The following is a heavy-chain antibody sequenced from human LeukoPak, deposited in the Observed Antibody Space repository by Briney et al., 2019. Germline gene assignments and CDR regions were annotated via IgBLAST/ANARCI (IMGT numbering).Heavy chain of an antibody. D-gene: IGHD6-13*01. Sequence: SVKVSCKASGGTFSSYAISWVRQAPGQGLEWMGGIIPIFGTANYAQRFQGRVTITADESTSTAYMELSSLRSEDTAVYYCARDEAAGTLWFDPWGQGTLVTVSS. V-gene: IGHV1-69*13. J-gene: IGHJ5*02. CDR1: GGTFSSYA. CDR2: IIPIFGTA. CDR3: ARDEAAGTLWFDP.